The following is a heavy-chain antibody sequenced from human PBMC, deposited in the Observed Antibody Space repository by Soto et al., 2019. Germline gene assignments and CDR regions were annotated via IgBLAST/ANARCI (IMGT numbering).Heavy chain of an antibody. J-gene: IGHJ3*02. CDR1: GFTFSSYD. Sequence: QVQLVESGGGVVQPGRSLRLSCAASGFTFSSYDIHWVRQAPGKGLEWVALISYDGNNKYYADSVKGRFTISRDNSQNXXYLQMNSLRAEDTAVDYCAKLITMVRGVIMDAFDIWGQGTMVTVSS. V-gene: IGHV3-30*18. CDR2: ISYDGNNK. CDR3: AKLITMVRGVIMDAFDI. D-gene: IGHD3-10*01.